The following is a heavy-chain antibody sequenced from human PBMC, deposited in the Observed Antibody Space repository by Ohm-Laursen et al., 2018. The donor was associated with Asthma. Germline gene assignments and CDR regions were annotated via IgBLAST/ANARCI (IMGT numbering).Heavy chain of an antibody. D-gene: IGHD1-14*01. V-gene: IGHV4-31*03. J-gene: IGHJ6*02. CDR1: GGSISSGGYY. CDR3: ARDRIFGMDV. CDR2: IYYSGST. Sequence: TLSLTCTVSGGSISSGGYYWSWIRQHPGKGLEWIGYIYYSGSTYYNPSLKSRVTISVDTSKNQFSLKLSSVTAADTAVYYCARDRIFGMDVWGQGTTVTVSS.